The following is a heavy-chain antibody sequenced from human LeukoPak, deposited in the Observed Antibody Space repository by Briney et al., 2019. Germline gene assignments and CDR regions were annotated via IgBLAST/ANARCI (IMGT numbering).Heavy chain of an antibody. CDR1: GFTFSSYS. CDR2: ISSSSSTI. Sequence: GGSLRLSCAASGFTFSSYSMNWVRQAPGKGLEWVSYISSSSSTIYYADSVKGRFTISRDNSKNTLYLQMNSLRAEDTAVYYCAKDSYYDSSGYYPGHWYFDLWGRGTLVTVSS. D-gene: IGHD3-22*01. CDR3: AKDSYYDSSGYYPGHWYFDL. V-gene: IGHV3-48*01. J-gene: IGHJ2*01.